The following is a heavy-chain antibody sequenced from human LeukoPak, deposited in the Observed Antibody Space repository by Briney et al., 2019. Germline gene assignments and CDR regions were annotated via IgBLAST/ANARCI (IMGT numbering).Heavy chain of an antibody. CDR1: GFTFSSYS. V-gene: IGHV3-21*01. Sequence: GGSLRLSCAASGFTFSSYSMNWVRQAPGEGLEWVSSISSSSSYIYYADSVNGRFTISRDNAKNSLYLQMNSLRAEDTAVYYCAGAVVVVAATAYYYYMDVWGKGTTVTVSS. J-gene: IGHJ6*03. CDR3: AGAVVVVAATAYYYYMDV. CDR2: ISSSSSYI. D-gene: IGHD2-15*01.